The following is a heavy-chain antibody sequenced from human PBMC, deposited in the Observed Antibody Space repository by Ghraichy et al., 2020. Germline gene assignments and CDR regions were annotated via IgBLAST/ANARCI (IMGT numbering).Heavy chain of an antibody. CDR3: ARKKAPGYYLGPWYFDL. V-gene: IGHV3-64*01. Sequence: GGSLRLSCAASGFTFSSYAMHWVRQAPGKGLEYVSAISSNGGSTYYANSVKGRFTISRDNSKNTLYLQMGSLRAEDMAVYYCARKKAPGYYLGPWYFDLWGRGTLVTVSS. CDR1: GFTFSSYA. D-gene: IGHD3-22*01. J-gene: IGHJ2*01. CDR2: ISSNGGST.